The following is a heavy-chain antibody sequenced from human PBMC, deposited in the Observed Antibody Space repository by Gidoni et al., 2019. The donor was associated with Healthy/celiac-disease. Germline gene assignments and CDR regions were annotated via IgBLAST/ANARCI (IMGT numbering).Heavy chain of an antibody. V-gene: IGHV1-18*04. CDR2: ISAYNGNT. J-gene: IGHJ6*02. Sequence: QVQLVQSGAEVKKPGASVKVSCKASGSTFTSYGISWVRQAPGQGLEWMGWISAYNGNTNYAQKLQGRVTMTTDTSTSTAYMELRSLRSDDTAVYYCARDQAGTIYYYYGMDVWGQGTTVTVSS. CDR1: GSTFTSYG. CDR3: ARDQAGTIYYYYGMDV. D-gene: IGHD6-13*01.